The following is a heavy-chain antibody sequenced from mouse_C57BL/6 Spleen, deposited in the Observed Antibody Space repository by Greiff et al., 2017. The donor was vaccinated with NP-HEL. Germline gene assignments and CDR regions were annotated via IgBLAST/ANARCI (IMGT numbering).Heavy chain of an antibody. Sequence: QVQLQQPGAELVMPGASVKLSCKASGYTFTSYWMHWVKQRPGQGLEWIGEIDPSDSYTNYNQKFKGKSTLTVDKSSSTAYMQLSSLTSEDSAVYYCARLLRTHWYFDVWGTGTTVTVSS. CDR3: ARLLRTHWYFDV. V-gene: IGHV1-69*01. CDR1: GYTFTSYW. D-gene: IGHD1-1*01. J-gene: IGHJ1*03. CDR2: IDPSDSYT.